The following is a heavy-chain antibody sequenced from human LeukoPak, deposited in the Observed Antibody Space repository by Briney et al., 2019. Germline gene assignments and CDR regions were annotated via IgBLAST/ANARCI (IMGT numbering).Heavy chain of an antibody. CDR2: INHSGST. V-gene: IGHV4-34*01. D-gene: IGHD3-10*01. CDR1: GGSFSGYY. Sequence: PSETLSLTCAVYGGSFSGYYWSWIRQPPGKGLEWIGEINHSGSTNYNPSLKSRVTISVDTSKNQFSLKLSSATAADTAVYYCARGPSAGYYYGSGSYFDYWGQGTLVTVSS. J-gene: IGHJ4*02. CDR3: ARGPSAGYYYGSGSYFDY.